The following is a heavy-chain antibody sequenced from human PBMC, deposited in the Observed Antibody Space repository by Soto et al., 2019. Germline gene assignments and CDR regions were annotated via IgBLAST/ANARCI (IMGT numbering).Heavy chain of an antibody. J-gene: IGHJ4*02. CDR2: IYYSGST. V-gene: IGHV4-59*01. CDR3: ASGGDYEYYFDY. Sequence: SETLSLTCTVSGGSISSYYWSWIRQPPGKGLEWIGYIYYSGSTNYNPSLKSRVTISVDTSKNQFSLKLSSVTAADTAVYYCASGGDYEYYFDYWGQGTLVTVSS. D-gene: IGHD4-17*01. CDR1: GGSISSYY.